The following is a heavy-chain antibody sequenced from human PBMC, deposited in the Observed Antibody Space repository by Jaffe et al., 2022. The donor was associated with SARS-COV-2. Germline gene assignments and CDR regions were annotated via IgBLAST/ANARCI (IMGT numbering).Heavy chain of an antibody. D-gene: IGHD6-19*01. CDR3: ASIAVAGGGYYYYGMDV. Sequence: QVQLQESGPGLVKPSQTLSLTCTVSGGSISSGSYYWSWIRQPAGKGLEWIGRIYTSGSTNYNPSLKSRVTISVDTSKNQFSLKLSSVTAADTAVYYCASIAVAGGGYYYYGMDVWGQGTTVTVSS. J-gene: IGHJ6*02. V-gene: IGHV4-61*02. CDR1: GGSISSGSYY. CDR2: IYTSGST.